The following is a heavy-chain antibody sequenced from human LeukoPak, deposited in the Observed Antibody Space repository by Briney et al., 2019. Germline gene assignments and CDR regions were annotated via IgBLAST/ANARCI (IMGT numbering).Heavy chain of an antibody. CDR1: GFTFSDYY. CDR2: ISSSGSTI. Sequence: GGSLRLSCAASGFTFSDYYMSWIRQAPGKGLEWVSYISSSGSTIYYADPVKGRFTISRDNAKNSLYLQMNSLRAEDTAVYYCAREYYYDSSGYEGYWGQGTLVTVSS. V-gene: IGHV3-11*01. D-gene: IGHD3-22*01. J-gene: IGHJ4*02. CDR3: AREYYYDSSGYEGY.